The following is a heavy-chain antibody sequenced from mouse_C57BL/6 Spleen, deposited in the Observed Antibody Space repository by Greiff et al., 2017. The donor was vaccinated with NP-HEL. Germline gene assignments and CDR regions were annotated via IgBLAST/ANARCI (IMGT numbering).Heavy chain of an antibody. J-gene: IGHJ2*01. CDR1: GFTFSSYA. CDR3: TRVRDEYYFDY. D-gene: IGHD3-3*01. V-gene: IGHV5-9-1*02. CDR2: ISSGGDYI. Sequence: EVKLVESGEGLVKPGGSLKLSCAASGFTFSSYAMSWVRQTPEKRLEWVAYISSGGDYIYYADTVKGRFTISRDNARNTLYLQMSSLKSEDTAMYHCTRVRDEYYFDYWGQGTTLTVSS.